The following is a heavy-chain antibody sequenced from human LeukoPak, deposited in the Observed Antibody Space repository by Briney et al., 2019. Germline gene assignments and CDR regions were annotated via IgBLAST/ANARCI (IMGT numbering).Heavy chain of an antibody. CDR3: ARHFGGYDWIDY. CDR2: IYYTGGT. CDR1: GGSFSGDF. Sequence: PSETLSLTCAVYGGSFSGDFWSWIRQPPGKGLEWIGSIYYTGGTYYNPSLKSRVTLFVDTSKNQFSLKLRSVTAADTAVYYCARHFGGYDWIDYWGQGSLVTVSS. D-gene: IGHD5-12*01. V-gene: IGHV4-59*04. J-gene: IGHJ4*02.